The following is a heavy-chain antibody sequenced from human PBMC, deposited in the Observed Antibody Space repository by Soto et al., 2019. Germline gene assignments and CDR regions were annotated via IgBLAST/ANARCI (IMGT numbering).Heavy chain of an antibody. Sequence: PGGSLRLSCAASGFTFSSYGMHWVRQAPGKGLEWVAVISYDGSNKYYADSVKGRFTISRDNSKNTLYLQMNSLRAEDTAVYYCAKERPSIADKIGYSMDVWGKGTTVTVSS. CDR2: ISYDGSNK. V-gene: IGHV3-30*18. J-gene: IGHJ6*03. D-gene: IGHD6-6*01. CDR1: GFTFSSYG. CDR3: AKERPSIADKIGYSMDV.